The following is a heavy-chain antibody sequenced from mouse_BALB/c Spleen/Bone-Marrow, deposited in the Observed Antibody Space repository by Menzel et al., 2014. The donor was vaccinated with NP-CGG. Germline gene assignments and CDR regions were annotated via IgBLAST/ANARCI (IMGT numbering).Heavy chain of an antibody. CDR1: GFSLTSYG. CDR2: IWAGGGT. J-gene: IGHJ3*01. V-gene: IGHV2-9*02. CDR3: ARDARYSNPWFAD. D-gene: IGHD2-5*01. Sequence: VQLVESGPGLVAPSQSLSITCTVSGFSLTSYGIHWVRQPPGKGLEWLGVIWAGGGTIYNSALMSRLNISKANSKSQVFLKMHSLRTDDAAMYYCARDARYSNPWFADWGQGTLVTVSA.